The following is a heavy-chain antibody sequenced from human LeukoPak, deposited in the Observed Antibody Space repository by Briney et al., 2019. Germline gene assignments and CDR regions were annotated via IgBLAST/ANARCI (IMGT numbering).Heavy chain of an antibody. J-gene: IGHJ4*02. V-gene: IGHV3-66*01. CDR2: IYSGGST. D-gene: IGHD5-12*01. Sequence: GGSLRLSCAASGITVSSNYMTWVRQAPGKGRDWVSVIYSGGSTYYADSVKGRFTVYRENSKNTLYLQMNSLRGEDTAVYYCARDDSGYGGFDYGSQGTLATVSS. CDR1: GITVSSNY. CDR3: ARDDSGYGGFDY.